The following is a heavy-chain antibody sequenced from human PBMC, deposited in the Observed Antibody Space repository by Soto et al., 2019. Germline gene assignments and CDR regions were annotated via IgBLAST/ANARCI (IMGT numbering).Heavy chain of an antibody. CDR2: ISGHTSKT. CDR1: GYTRFG. V-gene: IGHV1-18*01. CDR3: ATLSDYYSYAMDV. J-gene: IGHJ6*02. Sequence: ASVKVSCKASGYTRFGLNWVRQAPGQGLEWMGWISGHTSKTKYAQRFQGRVTMTTDASTTTAYMELTSLRSDDTAVYYCATLSDYYSYAMDVWGQGTTVT.